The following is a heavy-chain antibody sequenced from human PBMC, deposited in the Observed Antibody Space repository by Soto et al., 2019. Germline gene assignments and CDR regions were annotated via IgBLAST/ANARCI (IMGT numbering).Heavy chain of an antibody. J-gene: IGHJ4*02. CDR1: GFTFSSYA. CDR3: VRESLYYYDSSGYYWEYYFDY. D-gene: IGHD3-22*01. CDR2: ISGSGGST. Sequence: PGGSLRLSCAASGFTFSSYAMSWVRQAPGKGLEWVSAISGSGGSTYYADSVKGRFTISRDNSKNTLYLQMSSLRAEDTAVYYCVRESLYYYDSSGYYWEYYFDYWGQGTLVTVSS. V-gene: IGHV3-23*01.